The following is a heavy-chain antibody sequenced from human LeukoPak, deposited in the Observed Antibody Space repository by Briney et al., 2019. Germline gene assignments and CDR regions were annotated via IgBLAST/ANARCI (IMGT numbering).Heavy chain of an antibody. CDR2: IKEDGSAE. J-gene: IGHJ6*02. D-gene: IGHD5-12*01. Sequence: GGSLRLSCAASGFRFGSYWMTWVRQAPGKGLEWVAHIKEDGSAENYVDSVKGRFSISRDNSKNTLSLQMNSLRAEDTAVYYCAGGYSGYDPSYYYGMDVWGQGTTVTVSS. V-gene: IGHV3-7*01. CDR3: AGGYSGYDPSYYYGMDV. CDR1: GFRFGSYW.